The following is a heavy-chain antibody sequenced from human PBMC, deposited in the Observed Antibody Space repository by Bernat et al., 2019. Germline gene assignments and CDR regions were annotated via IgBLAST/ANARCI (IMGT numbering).Heavy chain of an antibody. CDR3: VRHRPANFATVHWFGP. D-gene: IGHD7-27*01. V-gene: IGHV4-39*01. CDR1: GDSITSISFH. J-gene: IGHJ5*02. CDR2: KYHSGST. Sequence: LYLQESGPGLVKPSETLSLTCSLSGDSITSISFHWGWIRQPPGKGLEWIGSKYHSGSTFYNPSLKSRVFISTDTSRNEFSLSLNSVTAAETAVYYCVRHRPANFATVHWFGPWGQGILVTVAS.